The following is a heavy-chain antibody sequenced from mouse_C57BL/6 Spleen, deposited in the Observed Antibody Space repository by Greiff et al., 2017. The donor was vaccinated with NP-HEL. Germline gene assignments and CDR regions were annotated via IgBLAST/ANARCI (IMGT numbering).Heavy chain of an antibody. D-gene: IGHD2-3*01. CDR1: GFTFSSYA. J-gene: IGHJ4*01. V-gene: IGHV5-9-1*02. Sequence: EVQGVESGEGLVKPGGSLKLSCAASGFTFSSYAMSWVRQTPEKRLEWVAYISSGGDYIYYADTVKGRFTISRDNARNTLYLQMSRLKSEDTAMYYCTRDRGYYVYAMDYWGQGTSVTVSS. CDR3: TRDRGYYVYAMDY. CDR2: ISSGGDYI.